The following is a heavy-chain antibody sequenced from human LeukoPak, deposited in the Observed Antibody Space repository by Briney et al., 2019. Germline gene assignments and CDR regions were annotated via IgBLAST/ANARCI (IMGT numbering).Heavy chain of an antibody. V-gene: IGHV3-23*01. J-gene: IGHJ4*02. D-gene: IGHD6-13*01. CDR2: ISGSGGST. CDR3: AKVAAAGTNSIFDY. Sequence: GGSLTLSCAASGFTFSTYAMSWVRQAPGKGLEWVSAISGSGGSTFYADSVKGRFTISRDNSKNTLSLQMTSLRAEDTAVYFCAKVAAAGTNSIFDYWGQGTLVTVSS. CDR1: GFTFSTYA.